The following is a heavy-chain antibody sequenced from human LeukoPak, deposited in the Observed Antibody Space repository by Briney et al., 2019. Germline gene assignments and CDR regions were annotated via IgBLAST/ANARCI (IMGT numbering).Heavy chain of an antibody. CDR1: GGSFSGYY. CDR3: ARHKGGSSNWFDP. D-gene: IGHD6-13*01. Sequence: PSETLSLTCAVYGGSFSGYYWSWIRQPPGKGLEWIGEINHSGSTNYNPSLKSRVTISVDTSKNQFSLKLSSVTAADTAVYYCARHKGGSSNWFDPWGQGTLVTVSS. CDR2: INHSGST. V-gene: IGHV4-34*01. J-gene: IGHJ5*02.